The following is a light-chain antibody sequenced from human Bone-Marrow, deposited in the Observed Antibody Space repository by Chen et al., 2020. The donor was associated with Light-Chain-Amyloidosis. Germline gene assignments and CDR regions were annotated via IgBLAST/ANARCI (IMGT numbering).Light chain of an antibody. V-gene: IGLV6-57*01. CDR3: QYYQWSRQGV. J-gene: IGLJ3*02. Sequence: NFMLTQPHSVSESPGKTVTISCTRSSGSIATNDVQWYQPRPGSSPTTVIYEDDQRPSGVPDRFSGAIDRTSNSASLTSSGLKTEDEAGYYSQYYQWSRQGVFGGGTKLTVL. CDR2: EDD. CDR1: SGSIATND.